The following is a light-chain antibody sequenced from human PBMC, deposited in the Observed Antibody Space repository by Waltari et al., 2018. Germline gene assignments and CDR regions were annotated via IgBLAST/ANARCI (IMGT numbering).Light chain of an antibody. CDR2: GAS. V-gene: IGKV3-15*01. CDR3: QQYNDWPRT. Sequence: EIVMTQSPATLSVSPGERATLSCKTSQTISSNLAWFQQQPGQAPRLLIYGASTRATGITDRFSGSGSGTEFTLTISSLQSEDFAIYYCQQYNDWPRTFGQGTRVEIK. J-gene: IGKJ1*01. CDR1: QTISSN.